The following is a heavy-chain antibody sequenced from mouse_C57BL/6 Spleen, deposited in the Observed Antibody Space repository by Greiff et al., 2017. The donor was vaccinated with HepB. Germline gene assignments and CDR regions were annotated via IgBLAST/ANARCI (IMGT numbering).Heavy chain of an antibody. CDR1: GFTFSSYA. J-gene: IGHJ2*01. D-gene: IGHD2-3*01. CDR2: ISDGGSYT. CDR3: ARGDGYYVYFDY. V-gene: IGHV5-4*03. Sequence: EVKLVESGGGLVKPGGSLKLSCAASGFTFSSYAMSWVRQTPEKRLEWVATISDGGSYTYYPDNVKGRFTISRDNAKNNLYLQMSHLESEDTAMYYCARGDGYYVYFDYWGQGTTLTVSS.